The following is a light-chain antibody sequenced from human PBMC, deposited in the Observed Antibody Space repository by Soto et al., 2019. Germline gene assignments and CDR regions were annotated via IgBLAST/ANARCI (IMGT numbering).Light chain of an antibody. V-gene: IGKV3-20*01. CDR3: QQYGSSPQT. CDR1: QSVSSY. J-gene: IGKJ1*01. Sequence: EIVLTQSPATLSLSPGERATLSCLASQSVSSYLAWYQQKPGQAPRLLIYDASSRAIGIPDRFSGSGSGTDFTLTISRLEPEDFAVYYCQQYGSSPQTFGQGTKVDIK. CDR2: DAS.